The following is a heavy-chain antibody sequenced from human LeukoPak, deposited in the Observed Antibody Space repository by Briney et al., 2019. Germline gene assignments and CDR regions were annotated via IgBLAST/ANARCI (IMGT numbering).Heavy chain of an antibody. V-gene: IGHV3-23*01. CDR1: GFTFSSYG. Sequence: PGGSLRLSCAASGFTFSSYGMSWVRQAPGKGLEWVSAISGSGGSTYYADSVKGRFTISRDNSKNTLYLQMNSLRAEDTAVYYCAKDRDYGDYVSTFDYWGQGTLVTVSS. CDR3: AKDRDYGDYVSTFDY. D-gene: IGHD4-17*01. CDR2: ISGSGGST. J-gene: IGHJ4*02.